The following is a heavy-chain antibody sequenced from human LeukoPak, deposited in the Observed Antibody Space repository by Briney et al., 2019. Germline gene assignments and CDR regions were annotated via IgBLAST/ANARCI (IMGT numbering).Heavy chain of an antibody. J-gene: IGHJ4*02. CDR3: ARRRVTVVRGVDITSYYFDY. D-gene: IGHD3-10*01. Sequence: GGSLRLSCAASGFTFSNYWIHWVRQAPGKGLEWVSGINWNGGSTGYTDSVKGRFTISRDNARNSLYLQMNSLGAEDTALYFCARRRVTVVRGVDITSYYFDYWGQGTLVTVSS. CDR2: INWNGGST. V-gene: IGHV3-20*04. CDR1: GFTFSNYW.